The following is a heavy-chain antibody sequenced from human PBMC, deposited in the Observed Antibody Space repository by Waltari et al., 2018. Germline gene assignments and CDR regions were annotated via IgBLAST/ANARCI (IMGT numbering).Heavy chain of an antibody. CDR3: AKVLTGYSDY. J-gene: IGHJ4*02. V-gene: IGHV3-30*02. CDR2: IRYEGSNK. Sequence: QVQLVESGGGVVQPGGSLRLSCAASGFTFSSYGMHWVRQAPGKGLEWVAFIRYEGSNKYYADSVKGRFTISRDNSKNTLYLQMNSLRAEDTAVYYCAKVLTGYSDYWGQGTLVTVSS. CDR1: GFTFSSYG. D-gene: IGHD3-9*01.